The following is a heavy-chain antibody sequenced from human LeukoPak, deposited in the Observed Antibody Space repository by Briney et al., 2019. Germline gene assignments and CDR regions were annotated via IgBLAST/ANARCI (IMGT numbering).Heavy chain of an antibody. CDR1: GFTFSSYW. CDR2: INSDGSSI. D-gene: IGHD1-20*01. Sequence: GGSLRLSCAGSGFTFSSYWMHWVRQAPGKGLVWVSRINSDGSSINYADSVKGRFTISRDNAKNTLYLQMNSLRAEDTAVYYCAKEDNWNYYYYGMDVWGQGTTVTVSS. CDR3: AKEDNWNYYYYGMDV. J-gene: IGHJ6*02. V-gene: IGHV3-74*01.